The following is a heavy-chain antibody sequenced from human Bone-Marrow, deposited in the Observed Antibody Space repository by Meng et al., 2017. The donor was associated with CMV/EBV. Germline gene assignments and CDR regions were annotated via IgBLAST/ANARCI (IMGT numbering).Heavy chain of an antibody. CDR3: APYDFWSGFT. D-gene: IGHD3-3*01. Sequence: GESLKISCAASGFTFSSYGMHWVRQAPGKGLEWVSYISSSGSTIYYADSVKGRFTISRDNAKNSLYLQMNSLRAEDTAVYYCAPYDFWSGFTWGQGTLVTVSS. CDR2: ISSSGSTI. CDR1: GFTFSSYG. J-gene: IGHJ5*02. V-gene: IGHV3-48*04.